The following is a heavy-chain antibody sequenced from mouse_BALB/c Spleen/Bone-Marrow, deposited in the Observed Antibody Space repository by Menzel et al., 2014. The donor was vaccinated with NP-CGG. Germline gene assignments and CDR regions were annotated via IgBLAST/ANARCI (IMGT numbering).Heavy chain of an antibody. CDR1: GFTFSSFA. CDR3: ARSGSSSGYFDY. Sequence: EVHLVESGGGLVQPGGSRKLSCAASGFTFSSFAMHWVRQAPEKGLEWVAYTSSGSSTIYYADTVMGRFTISRDNPKNTLFLQMTSLRSEDTAMYYCARSGSSSGYFDYWGQGTTLTVSS. V-gene: IGHV5-17*02. J-gene: IGHJ2*01. CDR2: TSSGSSTI. D-gene: IGHD1-1*01.